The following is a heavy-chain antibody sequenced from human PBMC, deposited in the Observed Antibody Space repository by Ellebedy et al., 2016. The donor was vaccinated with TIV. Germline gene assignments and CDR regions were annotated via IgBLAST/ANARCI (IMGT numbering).Heavy chain of an antibody. Sequence: MPSETLSLTCSVSGASVTSYYWSWIRQAPGKGLEWIGWFYYSGSSHYNPSLKSRVTISVDTYKNQFSLNLSSLSAADTAVYYCVRVVPGGASFDSWGQGTLVTVSS. CDR3: VRVVPGGASFDS. D-gene: IGHD2-8*02. J-gene: IGHJ4*02. V-gene: IGHV4-59*02. CDR2: FYYSGSS. CDR1: GASVTSYY.